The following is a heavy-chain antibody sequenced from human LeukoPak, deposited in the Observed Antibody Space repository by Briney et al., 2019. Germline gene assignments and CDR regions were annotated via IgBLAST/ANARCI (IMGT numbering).Heavy chain of an antibody. CDR1: GFTFSSYA. J-gene: IGHJ5*02. V-gene: IGHV3-23*01. CDR2: ISGSGGST. Sequence: GGSLRLSCAASGFTFSSYAMSWVRQAPGKGLEWVSAISGSGGSTYYADSVRGRFTISRDNSKNTLYLQMNSLRAEDTAVYYCAKGNNGYHWFDPWGQGTLVTVSS. D-gene: IGHD1/OR15-1a*01. CDR3: AKGNNGYHWFDP.